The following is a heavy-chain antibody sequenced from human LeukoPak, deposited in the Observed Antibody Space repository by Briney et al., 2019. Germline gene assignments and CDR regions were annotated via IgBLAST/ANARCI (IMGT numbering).Heavy chain of an antibody. CDR3: ARDYGDYHLSLIPNFDS. Sequence: GESLKISCKGSGYSFTSYWIGWVRQMPGKGLEWMGIIYPGDSYTRYSPSFQGQVTISADKSISTAYLQWSSLKASDTAMYYCARDYGDYHLSLIPNFDSWGQGTLVTVSS. J-gene: IGHJ4*02. CDR2: IYPGDSYT. D-gene: IGHD4-17*01. V-gene: IGHV5-51*01. CDR1: GYSFTSYW.